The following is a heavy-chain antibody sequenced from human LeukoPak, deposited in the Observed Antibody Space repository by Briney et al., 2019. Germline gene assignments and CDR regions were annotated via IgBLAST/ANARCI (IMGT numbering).Heavy chain of an antibody. J-gene: IGHJ3*02. V-gene: IGHV4-38-2*02. CDR1: GYSISSGYY. CDR3: AKSNGYGLVDI. D-gene: IGHD3-10*01. Sequence: PSETLSLTCTVSGYSISSGYYWGWIRQPPGKGLEWIGSIYHSGSTYYNPSLKSRVTISIDTSKNQFSLKLTSVTAADTAVYYCAKSNGYGLVDIWGQGTMVTVSS. CDR2: IYHSGST.